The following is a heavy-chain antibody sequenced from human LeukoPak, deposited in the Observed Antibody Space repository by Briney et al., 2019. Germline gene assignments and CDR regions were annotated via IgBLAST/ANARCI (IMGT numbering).Heavy chain of an antibody. CDR1: GVSLSGNY. CDR3: ARYGGDDGYWFFDL. J-gene: IGHJ2*01. V-gene: IGHV4-34*01. D-gene: IGHD2-21*01. CDR2: IHHTGSS. Sequence: SETLSLTCAVSGVSLSGNYWTWVRQFPGKGLEWIGEIHHTGSSNYNPSLKSRVTISLDTSKNQFSLRLSSVTAADTAAYYCARYGGDDGYWFFDLWGRGALVTVSS.